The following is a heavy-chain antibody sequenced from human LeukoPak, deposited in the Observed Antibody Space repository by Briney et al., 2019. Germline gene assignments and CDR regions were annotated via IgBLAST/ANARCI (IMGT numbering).Heavy chain of an antibody. J-gene: IGHJ4*02. V-gene: IGHV4-59*08. Sequence: SETLSLTCTVSGGSISSYYWSWIRQPPGKGLEWVGYIYYSGSTNYNPSLKSRVTISVDTSKNQFSLKLTSVTAADTAVYYCARLPLRSHFDYWGQGTLVTVSS. CDR3: ARLPLRSHFDY. CDR2: IYYSGST. CDR1: GGSISSYY.